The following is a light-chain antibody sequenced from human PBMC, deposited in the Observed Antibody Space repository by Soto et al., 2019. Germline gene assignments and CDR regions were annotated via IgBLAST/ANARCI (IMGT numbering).Light chain of an antibody. Sequence: EIVLTQSPGTLSLSPGERATLSCRASQSLSSSYLAWYQQKPGQAPRLLIYGASSRATGIPDRFSGSRSGTGSDLTISRLEPEDSAVYYCQQDGDSPPYTFGQGTKVEIK. V-gene: IGKV3-20*01. CDR1: QSLSSSY. CDR3: QQDGDSPPYT. J-gene: IGKJ2*01. CDR2: GAS.